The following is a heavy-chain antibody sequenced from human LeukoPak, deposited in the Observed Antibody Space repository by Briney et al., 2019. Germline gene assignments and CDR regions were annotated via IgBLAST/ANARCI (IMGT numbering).Heavy chain of an antibody. D-gene: IGHD3-10*01. J-gene: IGHJ4*02. CDR3: GRGGPYASGSPL. V-gene: IGHV3-74*01. Sequence: GGSLRLSCAASGFTVSTYGMHWVRQSPGKGPVWVSNINRHGVNTTYSDSVKGRFTISRDTSRNTVYLQMNSLRAEDTAVYYCGRGGPYASGSPLWGQGTLVTVSS. CDR1: GFTVSTYG. CDR2: INRHGVNT.